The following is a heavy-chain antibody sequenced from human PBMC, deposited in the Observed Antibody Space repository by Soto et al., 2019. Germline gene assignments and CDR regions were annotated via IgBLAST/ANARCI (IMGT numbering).Heavy chain of an antibody. J-gene: IGHJ4*02. Sequence: QVKLVPSGAEVKKPGASVKVSCKALGSTFTTYGITWVRQAPGQGLEWMGWINPYNDNTYYAQKIQGRLTMTTETSTSTAYMELRSLRSDDSAIYYCARAEKWVTGNMGGYWGQGTVVTVSS. CDR2: INPYNDNT. D-gene: IGHD1-20*01. CDR3: ARAEKWVTGNMGGY. V-gene: IGHV1-18*04. CDR1: GSTFTTYG.